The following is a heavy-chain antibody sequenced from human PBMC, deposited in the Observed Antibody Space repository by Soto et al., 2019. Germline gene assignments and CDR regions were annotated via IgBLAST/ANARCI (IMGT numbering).Heavy chain of an antibody. CDR2: TYYRSKWHN. V-gene: IGHV6-1*01. CDR1: GDSVSSASAT. Sequence: QVQLQQSGPGLVKPSQTLSLICAISGDSVSSASATWSWIRQSPSGRLEWLGRTYYRSKWHNDYAVSVTSRKAIIPDTSKNQLSLQLSSVTLEDTAVYFCARDGSGYQWYFDVWGRGSLVTVSS. CDR3: ARDGSGYQWYFDV. J-gene: IGHJ2*01. D-gene: IGHD5-12*01.